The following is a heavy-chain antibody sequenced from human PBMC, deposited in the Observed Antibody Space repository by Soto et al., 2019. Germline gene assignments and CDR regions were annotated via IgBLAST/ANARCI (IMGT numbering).Heavy chain of an antibody. J-gene: IGHJ3*01. CDR1: GFSLSTSGVG. Sequence: QLTLEESGPARVKPTQSLALTCTFSGFSLSTSGVGVGWVRQPPGKALEWLALIYWDDDKSYSRSLQSRLPLTKDTAKNQVVLIMINMDPVDTATYYCARSTWTFTTAYWVFWGQGTMVTVSS. D-gene: IGHD2-8*02. V-gene: IGHV2-5*02. CDR3: ARSTWTFTTAYWVF. CDR2: IYWDDDK.